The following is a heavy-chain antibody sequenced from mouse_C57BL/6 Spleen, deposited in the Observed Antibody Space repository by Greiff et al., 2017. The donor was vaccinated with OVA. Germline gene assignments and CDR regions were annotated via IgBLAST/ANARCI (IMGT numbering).Heavy chain of an antibody. D-gene: IGHD2-1*01. CDR2: IYPGDGDT. V-gene: IGHV1-80*01. CDR3: ARRRGNLNWYFDV. Sequence: VQLQQSGAELVKPGASVKISCKASGYAFSSYWMNWVKQRPGKGLEWIGQIYPGDGDTNYNGKFKGKATLTADKSSSTAYMQLSSLTSEDSAVYFCARRRGNLNWYFDVWGTGTTVTVSS. CDR1: GYAFSSYW. J-gene: IGHJ1*03.